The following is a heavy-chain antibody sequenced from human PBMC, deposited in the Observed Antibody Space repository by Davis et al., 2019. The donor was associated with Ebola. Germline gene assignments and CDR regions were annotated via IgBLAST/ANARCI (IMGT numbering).Heavy chain of an antibody. D-gene: IGHD3-16*01. CDR1: GYTFTSYY. V-gene: IGHV1-46*01. J-gene: IGHJ5*02. CDR3: ARVEGDHKWFDP. Sequence: ASVKVSCKASGYTFTSYYMHWVRQAPGQGLEWMGIINPSGGSTSYAQKFQGRVTMTRDTSISTAYMELSRLRSDDTAVYYCARVEGDHKWFDPWGQGTLVTVSS. CDR2: INPSGGST.